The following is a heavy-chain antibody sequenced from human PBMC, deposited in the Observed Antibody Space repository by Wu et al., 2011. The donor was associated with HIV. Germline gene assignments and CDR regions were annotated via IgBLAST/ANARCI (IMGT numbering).Heavy chain of an antibody. J-gene: IGHJ4*02. D-gene: IGHD1-1*01. Sequence: QVQLVQSGAEVKKPGSSVKVSCRASGGNFSSFTINWVRQAPGHGLEWMGGIIPPFGIPNYAKRFQGRVTITTDESTGRVDMEMSSLKSEDTAVYYCATLSSAWNAYFDHWGQGTLVTVSS. CDR3: ATLSSAWNAYFDH. V-gene: IGHV1-69*05. CDR2: IIPPFGIP. CDR1: GGNFSSFT.